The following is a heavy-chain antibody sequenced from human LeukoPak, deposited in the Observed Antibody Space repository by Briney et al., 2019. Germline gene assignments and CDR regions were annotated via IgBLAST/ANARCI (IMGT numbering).Heavy chain of an antibody. D-gene: IGHD6-19*01. Sequence: SQTLSLTCAVSGGSISSGGHSWNWIRQPQGKGLEWIGYIYNSGSAYSNPSLKSRVTISVDLSKNQLSLKINSVTAADTAVYYCATEAVVGSDGFDYWGQGTLVTVSS. V-gene: IGHV4-30-2*01. CDR1: GGSISSGGHS. J-gene: IGHJ4*02. CDR2: IYNSGSA. CDR3: ATEAVVGSDGFDY.